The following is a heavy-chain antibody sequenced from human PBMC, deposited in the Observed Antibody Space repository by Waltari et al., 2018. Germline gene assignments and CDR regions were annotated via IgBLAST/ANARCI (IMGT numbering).Heavy chain of an antibody. Sequence: EVQLLESGGGLVQPGGSLSLSWAASGFPFSSYALSWVRQAPGKGLEWVSAISGSGGSTYYADSVKGRFTISRDNSKNTLYLQMNSLRAEDTAVYYCAKLVVPAAPLGAFDIWGQGTMVTVSS. CDR3: AKLVVPAAPLGAFDI. D-gene: IGHD2-2*01. J-gene: IGHJ3*02. CDR2: ISGSGGST. CDR1: GFPFSSYA. V-gene: IGHV3-23*01.